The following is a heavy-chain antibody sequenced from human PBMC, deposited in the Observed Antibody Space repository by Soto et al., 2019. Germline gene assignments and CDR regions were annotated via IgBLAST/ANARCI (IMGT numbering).Heavy chain of an antibody. D-gene: IGHD3-22*01. J-gene: IGHJ4*02. CDR1: GFTFSTYG. CDR2: ISYDGSDK. CDR3: AKIGIPDYYDRSGYAY. Sequence: QVQLVESGGGVVQPGRSLRLSCAASGFTFSTYGMHWVRQAPGKGLEWVAVISYDGSDKYHAESVKGRFTISIDNSKNTLYLQMNSLRAEDTAVYYCAKIGIPDYYDRSGYAYWGQGTLVTVSS. V-gene: IGHV3-30*18.